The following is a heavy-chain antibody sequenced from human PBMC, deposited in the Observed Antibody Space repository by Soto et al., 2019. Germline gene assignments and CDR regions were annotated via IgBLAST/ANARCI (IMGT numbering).Heavy chain of an antibody. V-gene: IGHV4-59*01. CDR1: GGSISSYY. J-gene: IGHJ4*02. CDR2: IYYPGST. Sequence: SETLSLTCTVSGGSISSYYWSWIRQPPGKGLEWIGYIYYPGSTNYNPSLKSRVTISVDTSKNQFSLKLSSVTAADTAVYYCARDLVATGYFDYWGQGTLVTAPQ. D-gene: IGHD5-12*01. CDR3: ARDLVATGYFDY.